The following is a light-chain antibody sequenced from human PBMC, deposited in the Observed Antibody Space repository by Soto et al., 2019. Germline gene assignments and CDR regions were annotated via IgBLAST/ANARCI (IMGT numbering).Light chain of an antibody. J-gene: IGKJ1*01. CDR3: QQHDKLPPA. Sequence: EIMMPPSPVTLPVSPGETVILSCRASQSLRSNLAWYQQKPGQTPRLLIYSASIRAAATPARFSGSGAGTNFSLTISSLQSEDFAVYYCQQHDKLPPAFGQGTKV. CDR2: SAS. V-gene: IGKV3-15*01. CDR1: QSLRSN.